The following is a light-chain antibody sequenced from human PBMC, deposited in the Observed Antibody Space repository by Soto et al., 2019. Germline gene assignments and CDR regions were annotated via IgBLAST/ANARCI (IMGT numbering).Light chain of an antibody. V-gene: IGKV3-11*01. CDR2: DSF. CDR1: QSIASY. CDR3: QQRASWPIT. Sequence: EIVLTQTPATLSLSPGERATLSCRASQSIASYLNWYQHRPGQAPRLLIYDSFNRATGIPARFRGSGSGTDFTLTISSLEPEDFAVYYWQQRASWPITFGPGTKVDIK. J-gene: IGKJ3*01.